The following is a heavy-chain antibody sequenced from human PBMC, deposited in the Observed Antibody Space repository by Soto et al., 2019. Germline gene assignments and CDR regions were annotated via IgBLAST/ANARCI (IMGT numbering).Heavy chain of an antibody. D-gene: IGHD5-12*01. CDR2: IHYNGNT. CDR1: GGSISAYS. Sequence: SETLSLTCAVSGGSISAYSWSWVRQPPGKGLEWIGNIHYNGNTKYNPSLKSRVSMSVDTSKNQFSLRLISVTAADTAKYFCAREGNLGRWLQPLDFWGQGTLVTVSS. J-gene: IGHJ4*02. V-gene: IGHV4-59*01. CDR3: AREGNLGRWLQPLDF.